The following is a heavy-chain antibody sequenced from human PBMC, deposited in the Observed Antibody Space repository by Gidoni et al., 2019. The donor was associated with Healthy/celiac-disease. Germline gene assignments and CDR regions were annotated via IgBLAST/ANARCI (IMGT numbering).Heavy chain of an antibody. J-gene: IGHJ4*02. CDR2: ISYDGSNK. V-gene: IGHV3-30*18. Sequence: QVQLVESGGGVVQPGRSLRLSCAASGFTFSSYGMHWVRQAPGKGLEWVAVISYDGSNKYYADSVKGRFTISRDNSKNTLYLQMNSLRAEDTAVYYCAKERRGHSSGYYFDYWGQGTLVTVSS. CDR1: GFTFSSYG. D-gene: IGHD3-22*01. CDR3: AKERRGHSSGYYFDY.